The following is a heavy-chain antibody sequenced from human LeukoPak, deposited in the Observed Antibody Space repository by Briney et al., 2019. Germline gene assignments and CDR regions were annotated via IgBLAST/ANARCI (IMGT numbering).Heavy chain of an antibody. V-gene: IGHV3-73*01. Sequence: GGSLRLSCTASGFTFSGSAMHWVRRASGKGLEWLGRIRSKGNNYSTSYAGSVKGRFTISRHDSKNTAFLQMNSLKTEDTAVYYCTRKEGFHFDYWGHGAVVTVSS. CDR2: IRSKGNNYST. CDR1: GFTFSGSA. D-gene: IGHD3-10*01. J-gene: IGHJ4*01. CDR3: TRKEGFHFDY.